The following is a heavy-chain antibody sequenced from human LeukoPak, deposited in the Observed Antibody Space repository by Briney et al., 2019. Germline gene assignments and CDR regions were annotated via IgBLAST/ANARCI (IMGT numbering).Heavy chain of an antibody. CDR1: GFTFSSYS. V-gene: IGHV3-21*01. CDR2: ISRSSSYI. CDR3: ARVEEATTFNP. J-gene: IGHJ5*02. D-gene: IGHD1-1*01. Sequence: GGSLRLSCAASGFTFSSYSMTWVRQAPGKGLEWVSSISRSSSYIYYADSVKGRFTISRDNAKNSLFLQMNSLRAEDTAVHYCARVEEATTFNPWGQGTLVTVSS.